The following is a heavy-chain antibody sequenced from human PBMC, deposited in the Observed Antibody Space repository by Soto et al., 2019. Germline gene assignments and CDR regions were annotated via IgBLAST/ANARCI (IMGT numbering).Heavy chain of an antibody. D-gene: IGHD5-12*01. V-gene: IGHV4-4*07. J-gene: IGHJ4*02. CDR1: GGSISSYY. CDR3: ARGGVATTFDY. CDR2: IYSSGIT. Sequence: SETLSLTCTVSGGSISSYYWNWIRQPAGRGLEWIGRIYSSGITNYNPSLKSRVTMSVDTSKNHISLKLRSVTAADTAVYYCARGGVATTFDYWGQGIVVTVSS.